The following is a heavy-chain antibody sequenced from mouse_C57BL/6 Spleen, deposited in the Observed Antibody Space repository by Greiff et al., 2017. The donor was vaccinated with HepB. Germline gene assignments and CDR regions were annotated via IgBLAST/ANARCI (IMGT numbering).Heavy chain of an antibody. J-gene: IGHJ4*01. CDR3: AIDYRNYLYAMDY. CDR2: IDPSDSET. D-gene: IGHD2-1*01. Sequence: VQLQQPGAELVRPGSSVKLSCKASGYTFTSYWMHWVKQRPIQGLEWIGNIDPSDSETHYNQKFKDKATLTVDKSSSTAYMQLSSLTSEDSAVYYCAIDYRNYLYAMDYWGQGTSVTVSS. V-gene: IGHV1-52*01. CDR1: GYTFTSYW.